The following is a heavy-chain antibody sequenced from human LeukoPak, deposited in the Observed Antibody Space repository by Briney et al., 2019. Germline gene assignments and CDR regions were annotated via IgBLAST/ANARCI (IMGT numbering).Heavy chain of an antibody. V-gene: IGHV4-30-2*01. D-gene: IGHD5/OR15-5a*01. CDR1: GGSISSGGYY. CDR3: ARGVSRFQGAFDI. Sequence: SETLSLTCTVSGGSISSGGYYWSWIRQPPGKGLEWIGYIYHSGSTYYNPSLKSRVTISVGRSKNQFSLKLSSVTAADTAVYYCARGVSRFQGAFDIWGQGTMVTVSS. J-gene: IGHJ3*02. CDR2: IYHSGST.